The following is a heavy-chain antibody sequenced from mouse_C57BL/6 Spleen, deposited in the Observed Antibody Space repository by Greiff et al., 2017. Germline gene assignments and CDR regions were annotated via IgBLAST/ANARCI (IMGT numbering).Heavy chain of an antibody. J-gene: IGHJ2*01. D-gene: IGHD1-1*01. CDR2: ISYDGSN. CDR1: GYSITSGYY. Sequence: EVQLQESGPGLVKPSQSLSLTCSVTGYSITSGYYWNWIRQFPGNKLEWMVYISYDGSNNYNQSLKNQISITRDTSKIQFIRKLNSVTTEDTATYYCTREVLLYYFDYWGQGTTLTVSS. CDR3: TREVLLYYFDY. V-gene: IGHV3-6*01.